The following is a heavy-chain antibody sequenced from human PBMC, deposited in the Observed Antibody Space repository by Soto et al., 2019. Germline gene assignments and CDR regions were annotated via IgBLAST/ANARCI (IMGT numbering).Heavy chain of an antibody. CDR1: GFTLSNARMG. V-gene: IGHV2-26*01. CDR3: ARIWQAVAGTDVDNWFDP. J-gene: IGHJ5*02. CDR2: IFSNDEK. Sequence: QVTLKESGPVLVKPTETLTLTCTVSGFTLSNARMGVSWIRQPPGKALEWLAHIFSNDEKSYSTSLKSRLTISKDTSKSQVVLTMTNMDPVDTATYYCARIWQAVAGTDVDNWFDPWGQGTLVTVSS. D-gene: IGHD6-19*01.